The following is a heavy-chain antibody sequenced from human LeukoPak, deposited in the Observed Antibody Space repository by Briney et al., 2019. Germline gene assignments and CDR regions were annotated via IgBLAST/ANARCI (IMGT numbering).Heavy chain of an antibody. Sequence: SETLSLTCTVSGGSISSYYWSWIRQPPGKGLEWIGYIYYSGSTNYNPSLKSRVTISVDTSKNQFSLKLSSVTAADTAVYYCARMQTPGFSFDYWGQGTLVTVSS. CDR2: IYYSGST. D-gene: IGHD4-23*01. CDR1: GGSISSYY. J-gene: IGHJ4*02. CDR3: ARMQTPGFSFDY. V-gene: IGHV4-59*01.